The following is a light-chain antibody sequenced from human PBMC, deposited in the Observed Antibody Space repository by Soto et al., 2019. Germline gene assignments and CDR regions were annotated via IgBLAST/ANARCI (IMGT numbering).Light chain of an antibody. CDR1: SSDVGGYNY. CDR3: CSYAGSYTF. J-gene: IGLJ1*01. V-gene: IGLV2-11*01. Sequence: QSALTQPRSVSGSPGQSVTISCTGTSSDVGGYNYVSWYQQHPGKAPKLMIYDVSKRPSGVPDRFSGSKSGNTASLTISGLQAEDEADYYCCSYAGSYTFFGTGTNVTVL. CDR2: DVS.